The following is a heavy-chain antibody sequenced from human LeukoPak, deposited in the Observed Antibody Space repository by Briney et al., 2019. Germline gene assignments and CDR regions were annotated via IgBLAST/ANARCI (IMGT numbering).Heavy chain of an antibody. Sequence: SETLSLTCAVSGYSISSGYYWGWIRQPPGKGLEWIGSIYHSGSTYYNPSLKSRVTISVDTSKNQFSLKLSSVTAADTAVYYCARERSQPLVSESLRAFDIWGQGTMVTVSS. D-gene: IGHD6-13*01. J-gene: IGHJ3*02. CDR1: GYSISSGYY. V-gene: IGHV4-38-2*02. CDR3: ARERSQPLVSESLRAFDI. CDR2: IYHSGST.